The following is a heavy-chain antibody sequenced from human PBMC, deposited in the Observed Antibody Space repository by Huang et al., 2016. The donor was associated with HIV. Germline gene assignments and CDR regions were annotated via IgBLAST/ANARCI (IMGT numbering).Heavy chain of an antibody. CDR2: INPRGAST. J-gene: IGHJ4*02. V-gene: IGHV1-46*01. CDR1: GYTFTTYH. CDR3: ARALLLFGLGSPLDF. Sequence: QVQLVQSGAEVKKPGASVKISCKASGYTFTTYHMHWVRQAPGQGLEWMGRINPRGASTRSAQTFQGRVTMTSDTSTSTVYMELSSLTPEDTSVYYCARALLLFGLGSPLDFWGQGSLVTVSS. D-gene: IGHD3-10*01.